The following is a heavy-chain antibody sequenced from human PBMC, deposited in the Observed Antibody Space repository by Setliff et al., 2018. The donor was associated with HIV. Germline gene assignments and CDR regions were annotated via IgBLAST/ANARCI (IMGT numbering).Heavy chain of an antibody. CDR3: ALPYCSGGNCWSSASLPPAGWFDP. D-gene: IGHD2-15*01. J-gene: IGHJ5*02. Sequence: ASVKVSCKVSGYTLTELSRHWVRQAPGKGLEWMGGFDPEDGETIYAQKFQGRVTMTEDTSTDTAYMELSSLRSEDTAVYYCALPYCSGGNCWSSASLPPAGWFDPWGQGTLVTVS. V-gene: IGHV1-24*01. CDR2: FDPEDGET. CDR1: GYTLTELS.